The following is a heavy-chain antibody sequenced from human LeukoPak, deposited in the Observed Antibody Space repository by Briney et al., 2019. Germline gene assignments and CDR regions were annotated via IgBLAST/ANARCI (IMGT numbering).Heavy chain of an antibody. V-gene: IGHV4-59*01. CDR3: ARDRALGAFDI. CDR1: GDSMRSFY. J-gene: IGHJ3*02. Sequence: SETLSLTCSMSGDSMRSFYWSWIRQPPGKGLEWIGNVFDTGNTMYNSSLKSRVTISLDTSKNHFSLQLTSVTAADTAVYYCARDRALGAFDIWGQGTMVTVSS. CDR2: VFDTGNT.